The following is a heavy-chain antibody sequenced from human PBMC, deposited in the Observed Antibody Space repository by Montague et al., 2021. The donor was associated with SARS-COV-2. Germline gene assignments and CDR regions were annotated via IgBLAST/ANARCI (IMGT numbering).Heavy chain of an antibody. Sequence: SETLSLTCTVSGGSISSSSYYWGWIRQPPGKGLEWIGSVYYSGNTHYNPSLKSRVTISVDTSKNHFSLRLSSVTAADTAVYYWARSGNWGIFDPWGQGTLVIVSS. CDR1: GGSISSSSYY. J-gene: IGHJ5*02. V-gene: IGHV4-39*07. CDR2: VYYSGNT. CDR3: ARSGNWGIFDP. D-gene: IGHD7-27*01.